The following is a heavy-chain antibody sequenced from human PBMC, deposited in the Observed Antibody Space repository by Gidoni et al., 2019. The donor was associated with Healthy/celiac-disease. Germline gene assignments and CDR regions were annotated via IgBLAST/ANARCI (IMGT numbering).Heavy chain of an antibody. CDR3: ARTRGDYGGRIDY. D-gene: IGHD4-17*01. V-gene: IGHV5-51*01. J-gene: IGHJ4*02. Sequence: EVQLVQSGAEVKKPGESLKSSCKGSGYSFTSYWIGWVRQMPGKGLEWMGIIYPGDSDTSYRPSFQGQVTISAAKSISTAYLQCSSLKASDTAMYYCARTRGDYGGRIDYWGQGTLVTVSS. CDR2: IYPGDSDT. CDR1: GYSFTSYW.